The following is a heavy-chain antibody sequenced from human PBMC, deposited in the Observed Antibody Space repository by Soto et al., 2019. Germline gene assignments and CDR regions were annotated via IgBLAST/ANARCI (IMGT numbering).Heavy chain of an antibody. V-gene: IGHV1-8*01. D-gene: IGHD6-25*01. CDR1: GYTFTTYD. CDR2: MNPYTGKA. CDR3: ARRKERSGPNYFDY. J-gene: IGHJ4*02. Sequence: QVQLVQSGAEVKKPGASVKVSCKASGYTFTTYDINWVRQAPGQGLEWMGWMNPYTGKAGYAQKFQGRVTMTRDNSISTAYTELSGLRSEDTAVYYCARRKERSGPNYFDYWGQGTLVTVSS.